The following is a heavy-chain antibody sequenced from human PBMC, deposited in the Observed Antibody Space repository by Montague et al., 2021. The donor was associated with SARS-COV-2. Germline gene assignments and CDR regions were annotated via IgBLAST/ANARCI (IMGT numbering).Heavy chain of an antibody. V-gene: IGHV4-59*12. Sequence: SETRSLTCTISGGSITGYFWTWIRQPPGKGLEWLGHMHYSGSTKYNPSLESRVTMPIDTSESQFSLHLRSVTAADTGVYYCARVPFSSSWYYLDYWGQGTLVTVSS. J-gene: IGHJ4*02. D-gene: IGHD6-13*01. CDR2: MHYSGST. CDR1: GGSITGYF. CDR3: ARVPFSSSWYYLDY.